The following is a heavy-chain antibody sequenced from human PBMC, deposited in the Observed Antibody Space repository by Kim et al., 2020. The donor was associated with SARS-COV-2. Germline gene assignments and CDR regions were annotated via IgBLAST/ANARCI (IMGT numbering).Heavy chain of an antibody. CDR2: FYQSGNT. CDR1: IRGFDY. Sequence: IRGFDYGGWIRHPAGNRREGFRSFYQSGNTDFTPFLKSRVPISEDTSKNQCSLRLTSVTSADTAVYYCARLLTNYPRDWGQGTLVTVSS. D-gene: IGHD1-7*01. V-gene: IGHV4-38-2*01. CDR3: ARLLTNYPRD. J-gene: IGHJ4*02.